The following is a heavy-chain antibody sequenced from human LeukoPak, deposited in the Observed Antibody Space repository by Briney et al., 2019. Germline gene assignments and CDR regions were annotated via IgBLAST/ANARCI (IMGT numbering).Heavy chain of an antibody. J-gene: IGHJ4*02. D-gene: IGHD6-13*01. V-gene: IGHV4-59*01. CDR3: ARIAAAGHFDY. Sequence: SETLSLTCTDSGGSISSYYWSWIRQPPGKGLEWIGYIYYSGSTNYNPSLKSRVTISVDTSKNQFSLKLSSVTATDTAVYYCARIAAAGHFDYWGQGTLVTVSS. CDR2: IYYSGST. CDR1: GGSISSYY.